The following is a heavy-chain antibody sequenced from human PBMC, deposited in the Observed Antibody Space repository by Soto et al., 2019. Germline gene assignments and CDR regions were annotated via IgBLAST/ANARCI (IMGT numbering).Heavy chain of an antibody. Sequence: GGSLRLSCAASGFTFSSYAMSWVRQAPGKGLEWVSAISGSGGSTYYADSVKGRFTISRDNSKNTLYLQMNSLRAEDTAVYYCAKSPQLWAATGLYYYYYMDVWGKGTTVTVSS. CDR3: AKSPQLWAATGLYYYYYMDV. D-gene: IGHD5-18*01. V-gene: IGHV3-23*01. CDR1: GFTFSSYA. CDR2: ISGSGGST. J-gene: IGHJ6*03.